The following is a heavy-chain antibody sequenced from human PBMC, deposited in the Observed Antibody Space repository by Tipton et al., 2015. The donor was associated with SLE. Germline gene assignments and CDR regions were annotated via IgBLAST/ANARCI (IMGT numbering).Heavy chain of an antibody. CDR1: GFTFSSYG. CDR3: AKGASIGYGSGSYGGY. Sequence: SLRLSYAASGFTFSSYGMHWVRQAPGKGLEWVAVIWYDGSNKYYADSVKGRFTISRDNSKNTLYLQMNSLRAEDTAVYYCAKGASIGYGSGSYGGYWGQGTLVTVSS. D-gene: IGHD3-10*01. J-gene: IGHJ4*02. CDR2: IWYDGSNK. V-gene: IGHV3-33*06.